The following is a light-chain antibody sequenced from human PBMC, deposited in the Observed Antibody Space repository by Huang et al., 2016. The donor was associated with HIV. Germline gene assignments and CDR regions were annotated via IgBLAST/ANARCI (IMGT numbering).Light chain of an antibody. Sequence: IVMTQTPVTLPVSPGGRATLSCRASQGVSSNLAWYQQRPGQAPRLIIYGSTTRATGVPARFSGSGSGTDFTLTINSLQSEDFGIYYCQQYNNWHLTFGGGTRV. CDR2: GST. CDR1: QGVSSN. CDR3: QQYNNWHLT. J-gene: IGKJ4*01. V-gene: IGKV3-15*01.